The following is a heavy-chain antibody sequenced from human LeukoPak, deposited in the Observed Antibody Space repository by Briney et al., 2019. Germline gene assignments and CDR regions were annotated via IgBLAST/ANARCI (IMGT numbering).Heavy chain of an antibody. D-gene: IGHD6-6*01. CDR2: IWYDGSNK. Sequence: PGGSLRLSCAASGFTFSSYGMHWVRQAPGKGLEWVAVIWYDGSNKYYADSVKGRFTIFRDNSKNTLYLQMNSLRAEDTAVYYCAREHGGIAARHDAFDIWGQGTMVTVSS. CDR1: GFTFSSYG. CDR3: AREHGGIAARHDAFDI. V-gene: IGHV3-33*01. J-gene: IGHJ3*02.